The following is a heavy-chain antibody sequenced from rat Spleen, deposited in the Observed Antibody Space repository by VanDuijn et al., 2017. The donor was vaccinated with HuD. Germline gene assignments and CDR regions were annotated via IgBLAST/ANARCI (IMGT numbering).Heavy chain of an antibody. J-gene: IGHJ2*01. CDR1: GFTFSDYY. V-gene: IGHV5-7*01. CDR3: ARSVFDY. Sequence: EVQLVESGGGLVQPGRSLKLSCAASGFTFSDYYMAWVRQAPTKGLEWVATIRLDGSSTYYRDSVKGRFTISRDNAESTIYLQMDSLRSEDTATYYCARSVFDYWGQGVMVTVSS. CDR2: IRLDGSST.